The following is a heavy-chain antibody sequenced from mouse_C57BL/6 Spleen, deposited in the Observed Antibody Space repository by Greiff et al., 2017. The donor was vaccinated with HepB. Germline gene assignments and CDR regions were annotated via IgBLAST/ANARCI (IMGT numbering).Heavy chain of an antibody. Sequence: EVQRVESGGGLVKPGGSLKLSCAASGFTFSSYAMSWVRQTPEKRLEWVATISDGGSYTYYPDNVKGRFTISRDNAKNNLYLQMNHLKSEDTAMYYCARGNLYYFDYWGQGTTLTVSS. D-gene: IGHD2-1*01. CDR2: ISDGGSYT. V-gene: IGHV5-4*01. CDR1: GFTFSSYA. J-gene: IGHJ2*01. CDR3: ARGNLYYFDY.